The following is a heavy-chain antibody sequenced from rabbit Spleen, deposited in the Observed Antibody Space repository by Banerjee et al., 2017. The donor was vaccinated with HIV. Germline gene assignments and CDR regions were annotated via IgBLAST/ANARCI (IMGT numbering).Heavy chain of an antibody. D-gene: IGHD4-1*01. V-gene: IGHV1S47*01. CDR1: GFDFRNYG. J-gene: IGHJ4*01. Sequence: QEQLVESGGGLVQPGGSLKLSCKASGFDFRNYGVTWVRQAPGKGLEWIGYIDPIFGSTDYATWVNGRFTISSHNAQNTLYLQLNSLTAADTATYFCVRGSGWGFGYFKLWGPGTLVTVS. CDR3: VRGSGWGFGYFKL. CDR2: IDPIFGST.